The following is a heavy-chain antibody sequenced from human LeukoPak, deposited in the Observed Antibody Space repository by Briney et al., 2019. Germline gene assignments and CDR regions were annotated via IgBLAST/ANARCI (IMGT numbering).Heavy chain of an antibody. D-gene: IGHD6-19*01. Sequence: PSETLSLTCNVSGGSISSSSYYWSWIRQPAGKGLEWIGSIYYSGSTYYNPSLKSRVTISVDTSKNQFSLKLSSVTAADTAVYYCASHHLLAVTGLDYWGQGTLVTVSS. J-gene: IGHJ4*02. CDR2: IYYSGST. CDR1: GGSISSSSYY. CDR3: ASHHLLAVTGLDY. V-gene: IGHV4-39*01.